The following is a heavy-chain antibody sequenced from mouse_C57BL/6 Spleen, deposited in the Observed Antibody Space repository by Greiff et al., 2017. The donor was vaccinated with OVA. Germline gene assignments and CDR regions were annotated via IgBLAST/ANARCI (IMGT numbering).Heavy chain of an antibody. CDR3: ARREDYDSYWYFDV. Sequence: QVQLQQSGPELVKPGASVKISCKASGYAFSSSWMNWVKQRPGKGLEWIGRIYPGDGDTNYNGKFKGKATLTADKSSSTAYMQLSSLTSEDSAVYFGARREDYDSYWYFDVWGTGTTVTVSS. V-gene: IGHV1-82*01. J-gene: IGHJ1*03. CDR2: IYPGDGDT. D-gene: IGHD1-1*01. CDR1: GYAFSSSW.